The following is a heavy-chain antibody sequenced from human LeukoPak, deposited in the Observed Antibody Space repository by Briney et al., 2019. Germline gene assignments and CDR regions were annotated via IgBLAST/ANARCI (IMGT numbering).Heavy chain of an antibody. CDR2: IYTDGTT. CDR3: AKVYSWNNVFDP. V-gene: IGHV4-4*07. D-gene: IGHD1/OR15-1a*01. CDR1: GGSISGYY. Sequence: SETLSLTCTVSGGSISGYYWTWIRQTAGKGLEWIARIYTDGTTDYKSSPKSRVTMSIDTSKNQFSLKLSSVTAADTAVYYCAKVYSWNNVFDPWGQGTLVTVSS. J-gene: IGHJ5*02.